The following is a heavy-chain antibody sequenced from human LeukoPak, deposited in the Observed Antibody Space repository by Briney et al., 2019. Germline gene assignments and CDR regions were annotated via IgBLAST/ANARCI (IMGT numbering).Heavy chain of an antibody. V-gene: IGHV3-53*01. D-gene: IGHD1-26*01. J-gene: IGHJ4*02. CDR2: LYSNSIT. CDR1: GFTVNNNY. Sequence: GGSLRLSCAASGFTVNNNYMTWVRQAPGKGLEWVSVLYSNSITYYADSVKGRFTISRDDSRNTLYLQMNSLRGDDTAVYYCAKDVGKWESLHFFDYWGQGTLVTVSS. CDR3: AKDVGKWESLHFFDY.